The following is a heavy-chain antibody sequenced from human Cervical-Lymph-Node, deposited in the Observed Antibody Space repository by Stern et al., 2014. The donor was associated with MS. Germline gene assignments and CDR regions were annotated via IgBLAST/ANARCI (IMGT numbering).Heavy chain of an antibody. Sequence: EVQLVESGGGLVQPGESLTLSCVASGFTFSVYWMSWVRQATGKGLEWVANIRDDGSDKYYVDSVKGRFTISRDNAKNSLYLQMNSLRGEDTAVYFCGRFTRGSPSDYWGQGTQVTVSP. CDR3: GRFTRGSPSDY. D-gene: IGHD3-10*01. J-gene: IGHJ4*02. CDR2: IRDDGSDK. CDR1: GFTFSVYW. V-gene: IGHV3-7*01.